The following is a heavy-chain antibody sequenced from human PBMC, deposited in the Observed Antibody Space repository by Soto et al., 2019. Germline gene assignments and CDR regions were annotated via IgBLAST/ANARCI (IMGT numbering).Heavy chain of an antibody. CDR2: IWYDGSIT. V-gene: IGHV3-33*01. CDR1: GFTFNTYG. Sequence: QVQLVESGGGVVQPGRSLRLSCAASGFTFNTYGMHWLRQAPGKGLEWVAVIWYDGSITYYADSVKGRFTISRDNSRNMLFLQMNSLRVEDTPVYYCARAVGPFDYWGQGTLVTVSS. J-gene: IGHJ4*02. CDR3: ARAVGPFDY.